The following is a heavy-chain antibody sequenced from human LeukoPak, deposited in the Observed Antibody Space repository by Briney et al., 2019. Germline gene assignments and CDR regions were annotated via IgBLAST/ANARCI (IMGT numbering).Heavy chain of an antibody. CDR2: IGSDGSRI. Sequence: GGSLRLSCSASGFTFSSYAMHWVRQAPGKGLEYVSAIGSDGSRISYADSVKGRFTISRDNSKNTLYLQMSSLRADDTAVHYCVKRENSAYTYGYWGQGTLVTVSS. CDR1: GFTFSSYA. V-gene: IGHV3-64D*06. D-gene: IGHD5-18*01. CDR3: VKRENSAYTYGY. J-gene: IGHJ4*02.